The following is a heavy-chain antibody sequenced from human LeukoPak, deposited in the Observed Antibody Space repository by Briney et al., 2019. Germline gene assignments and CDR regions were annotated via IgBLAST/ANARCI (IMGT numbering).Heavy chain of an antibody. J-gene: IGHJ4*02. CDR3: ARRLSSFYYFDY. CDR1: GGAINSYS. D-gene: IGHD2-15*01. CDR2: IFYSGST. Sequence: SETLSLTCTVSGGAINSYSWGWIRQPPGKGLEWIGYIFYSGSTNYSPSLKSRVTISLDTSKNQFSLKLNSVTAADTAVYYCARRLSSFYYFDYWGQGILVPVSS. V-gene: IGHV4-59*01.